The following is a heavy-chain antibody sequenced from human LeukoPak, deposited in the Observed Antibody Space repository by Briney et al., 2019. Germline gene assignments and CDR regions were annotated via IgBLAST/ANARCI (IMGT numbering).Heavy chain of an antibody. CDR1: GFVFSGHA. J-gene: IGHJ3*02. V-gene: IGHV3-30*04. CDR2: ISYDGNEQ. CDR3: ARDPAGAFDI. Sequence: GGSLRLSCAATGFVFSGHAMHWVRQAPGKGLEWVAVISYDGNEQYYADSVKGRFTISRDNAKNTLYLQMNSPRAEDTAVYYCARDPAGAFDIWGQGTMVTVSS.